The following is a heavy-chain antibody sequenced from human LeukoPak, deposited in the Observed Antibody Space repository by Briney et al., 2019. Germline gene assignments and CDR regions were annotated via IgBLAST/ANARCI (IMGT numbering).Heavy chain of an antibody. CDR2: ISGSGGST. D-gene: IGHD5-12*01. CDR1: GFTVITSF. J-gene: IGHJ4*02. Sequence: GGSLRLSCSASGFTVITSFMSWVRQAPGKGLEWVSAISGSGGSTYYADSVKGRFTISRDNSKNTLYLQMNSLRAENTAVYYCANPLRGGSDYWGQGTLVTVSS. CDR3: ANPLRGGSDY. V-gene: IGHV3-23*01.